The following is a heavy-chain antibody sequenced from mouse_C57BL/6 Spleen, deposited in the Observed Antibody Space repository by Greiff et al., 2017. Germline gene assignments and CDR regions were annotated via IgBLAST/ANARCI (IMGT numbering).Heavy chain of an antibody. D-gene: IGHD2-4*01. CDR1: GYAFSSSW. V-gene: IGHV1-82*01. CDR3: ARAGRYDYAWFAY. CDR2: IYPGDGDT. J-gene: IGHJ3*01. Sequence: VQGVESGPELVKPGASVKISCKASGYAFSSSWMNWVKQRPGKGLEWIGRIYPGDGDTHYNGKFKGKATMSAAQSSSTAYMQRSSLTAEDSSVYFCARAGRYDYAWFAYWGQGTLVTVSA.